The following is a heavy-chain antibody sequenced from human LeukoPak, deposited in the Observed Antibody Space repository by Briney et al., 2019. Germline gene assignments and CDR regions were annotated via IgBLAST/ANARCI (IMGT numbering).Heavy chain of an antibody. CDR3: ARHVLRYFDPRGYFDS. CDR1: GGSITDFY. V-gene: IGHV4-59*08. J-gene: IGHJ4*02. D-gene: IGHD3-9*01. CDR2: IYHTGTT. Sequence: SETLSLTCTVSGGSITDFYWSWLRQSPEKGLEWIGYIYHTGTTDYNPSLKSRVTISVDRSKKYFSLKLSSATAADTAVYYCARHVLRYFDPRGYFDSWGQGALVTASS.